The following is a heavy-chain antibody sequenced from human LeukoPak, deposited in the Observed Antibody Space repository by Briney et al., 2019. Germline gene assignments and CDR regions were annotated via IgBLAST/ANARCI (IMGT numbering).Heavy chain of an antibody. Sequence: SETLSLTCTVSGGSNSSYYWRWIRGPAGKGLEWGGHIYTSGSINYNPSLKSRVTMSVDTSMNQFSLKLSSVTAADTAVYYCARKLGYSYPPDYWGQGTLVTVSS. J-gene: IGHJ4*02. D-gene: IGHD5-18*01. CDR1: GGSNSSYY. V-gene: IGHV4-4*07. CDR3: ARKLGYSYPPDY. CDR2: IYTSGSI.